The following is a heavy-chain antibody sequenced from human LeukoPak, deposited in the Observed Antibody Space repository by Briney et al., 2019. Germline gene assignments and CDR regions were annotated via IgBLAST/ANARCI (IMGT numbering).Heavy chain of an antibody. D-gene: IGHD3-3*01. CDR3: ARDGDYDFWSGYYNYFDY. Sequence: GGSLRLSCAASGFTFSSYSMNWVRQAPGKGLEWVSSISSSSSYIYYADSVKGRFTISRDNAKNSLYLQMNSLRAEDTAVYYCARDGDYDFWSGYYNYFDYWGQGTLVTVSS. CDR2: ISSSSSYI. CDR1: GFTFSSYS. V-gene: IGHV3-21*01. J-gene: IGHJ4*02.